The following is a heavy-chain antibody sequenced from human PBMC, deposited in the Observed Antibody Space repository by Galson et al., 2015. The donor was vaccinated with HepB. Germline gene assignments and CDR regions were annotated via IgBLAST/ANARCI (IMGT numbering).Heavy chain of an antibody. CDR2: IYSGGST. Sequence: SLRLSCAASGFTVSSNYMSWVRQAPGKGLEWVSVIYSGGSTYYADSVKGRFTIPRDNSKNTLYLQMNSLRAEDTAVYYCARDRRGIVVVPGPLGRYYYYGMDVWGQGTTVTVSS. CDR3: ARDRRGIVVVPGPLGRYYYYGMDV. D-gene: IGHD2-2*01. J-gene: IGHJ6*02. V-gene: IGHV3-66*02. CDR1: GFTVSSNY.